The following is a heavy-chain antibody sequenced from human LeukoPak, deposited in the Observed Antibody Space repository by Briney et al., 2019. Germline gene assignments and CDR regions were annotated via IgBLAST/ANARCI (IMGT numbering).Heavy chain of an antibody. CDR1: GFTFSSYW. D-gene: IGHD2/OR15-2a*01. J-gene: IGHJ4*02. CDR2: INSDGTTT. Sequence: PGGSLRLSCAASGFTFSSYWMHWVRQAPGKGLVWVSRINSDGTTTTYADSVKGRFTISRDNAKNSLFLQMNSLRAEDTAVYYCARNMGDYWGQGTLVTVSS. V-gene: IGHV3-74*01. CDR3: ARNMGDY.